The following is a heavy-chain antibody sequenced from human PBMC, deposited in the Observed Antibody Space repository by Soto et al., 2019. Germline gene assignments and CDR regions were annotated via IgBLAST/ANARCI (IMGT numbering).Heavy chain of an antibody. CDR2: ISAYNGNT. CDR1: GYTFTSYG. CDR3: ARTVVDYGDYWTIPPPRFDP. V-gene: IGHV1-18*01. Sequence: ASVKVSCKASGYTFTSYGISWVRQAPGQGLEWMGWISAYNGNTNYAQKLQGRVTMTTDTSTSTAYMELRSLRSDDTAVYYFARTVVDYGDYWTIPPPRFDPWGQGTLVTVSS. J-gene: IGHJ5*02. D-gene: IGHD4-17*01.